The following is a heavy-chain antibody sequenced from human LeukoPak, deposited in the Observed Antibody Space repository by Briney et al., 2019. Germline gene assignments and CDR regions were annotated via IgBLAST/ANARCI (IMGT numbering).Heavy chain of an antibody. Sequence: ASVKVSCKASGYTFTNYYMHWVRQAPGQGLEWMGLIHPNDGDTKYTQEFQDRVTMTRDTSTSTVYMELSSLRSEDTAVYYCATYSQSGAQGVSDYWGQGTLVTVSS. J-gene: IGHJ4*02. V-gene: IGHV1-46*01. CDR1: GYTFTNYY. D-gene: IGHD3-10*01. CDR3: ATYSQSGAQGVSDY. CDR2: IHPNDGDT.